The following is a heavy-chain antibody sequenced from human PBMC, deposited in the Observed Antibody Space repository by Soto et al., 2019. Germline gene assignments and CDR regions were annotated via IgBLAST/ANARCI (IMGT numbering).Heavy chain of an antibody. V-gene: IGHV1-69*05. J-gene: IGHJ5*02. CDR2: IIPIFGTA. Sequence: GASVKVSCNASGGTFSSYTISWVRQAPGQGLEWMGGIIPIFGTANYAQKFQGRVTITRDTSASTAYMELSSLRSEDTAVYYCARDFSLNSSSWYGNWFDPWGQGTLVTVSS. D-gene: IGHD6-13*01. CDR3: ARDFSLNSSSWYGNWFDP. CDR1: GGTFSSYT.